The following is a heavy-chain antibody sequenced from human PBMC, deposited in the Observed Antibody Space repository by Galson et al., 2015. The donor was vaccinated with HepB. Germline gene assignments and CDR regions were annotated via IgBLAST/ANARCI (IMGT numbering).Heavy chain of an antibody. V-gene: IGHV4-59*08. Sequence: ETLSLTCTVSGGSISSYYWSWIRQPPGKGLEWIGYIYYSGSTNYNPSLKSRVTISVDTSKNQFSLKLNSVTAADTTVYYCARHGSGSYDHWFDPWGQGRLVTVSS. D-gene: IGHD3-10*01. J-gene: IGHJ5*02. CDR2: IYYSGST. CDR3: ARHGSGSYDHWFDP. CDR1: GGSISSYY.